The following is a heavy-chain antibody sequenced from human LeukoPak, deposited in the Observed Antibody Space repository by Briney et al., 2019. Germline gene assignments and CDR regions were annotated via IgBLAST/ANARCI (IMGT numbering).Heavy chain of an antibody. Sequence: GGSLRLSCAASGFTFSSYTMHWVRQAPGKGLEWVSLLSWEGGSTNYADSVKGRFTISRDNSKNSLYLQMNSLRPEDTALYYCAKDMGSGSYSSRFNGMDVWGQGTTVTVSS. CDR3: AKDMGSGSYSSRFNGMDV. CDR2: LSWEGGST. CDR1: GFTFSSYT. D-gene: IGHD1-26*01. J-gene: IGHJ6*02. V-gene: IGHV3-43*01.